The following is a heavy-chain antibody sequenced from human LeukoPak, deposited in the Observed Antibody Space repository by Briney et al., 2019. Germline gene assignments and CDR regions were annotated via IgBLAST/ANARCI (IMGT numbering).Heavy chain of an antibody. V-gene: IGHV1-69*05. CDR1: GGTFSSYA. J-gene: IGHJ5*02. CDR3: ARVALNWSFDP. CDR2: IIPIFGTA. D-gene: IGHD1-20*01. Sequence: SVKVSCKASGGTFSSYAISWVRQAPGQGLEWMGRIIPIFGTANYAQKFQGRVTITTDESTSTAYMELSSLRSEDMAVYYCARVALNWSFDPWGQGTLVTVSS.